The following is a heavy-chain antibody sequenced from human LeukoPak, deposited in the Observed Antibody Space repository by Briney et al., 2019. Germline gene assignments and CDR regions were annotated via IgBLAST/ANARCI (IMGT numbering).Heavy chain of an antibody. V-gene: IGHV3-23*01. J-gene: IGHJ4*02. Sequence: GGSLRLSCAASGFTFSSYAMSWVRQAPGKGLEWVSAISGSGGSTYYADSVKGRFTISRDNSKNTLYLQMNSLRAEDTAVYYCAKDLSIWSGYRHYFDYWGQGTLVTVSS. CDR1: GFTFSSYA. D-gene: IGHD3-3*01. CDR3: AKDLSIWSGYRHYFDY. CDR2: ISGSGGST.